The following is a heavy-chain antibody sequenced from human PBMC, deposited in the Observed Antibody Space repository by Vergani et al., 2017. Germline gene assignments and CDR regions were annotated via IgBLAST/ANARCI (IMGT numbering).Heavy chain of an antibody. Sequence: EVQLVESGGGLVQPGGSPRLSCAASGFTFSSYWISWVRQAPGKGLEWVANIKQDGSEKYYVDSVKGRFTISRDNAKNSLYLQMNSLRAEDTAVYYCARDFPTIFGVEVGYYYYYMDVWGKGTTVTVSS. CDR1: GFTFSSYW. CDR3: ARDFPTIFGVEVGYYYYYMDV. J-gene: IGHJ6*03. D-gene: IGHD3-3*01. V-gene: IGHV3-7*01. CDR2: IKQDGSEK.